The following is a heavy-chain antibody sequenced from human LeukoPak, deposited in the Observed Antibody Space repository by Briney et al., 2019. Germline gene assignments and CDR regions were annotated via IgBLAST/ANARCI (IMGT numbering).Heavy chain of an antibody. CDR3: ARHPRNTYYDFWSGYPY. V-gene: IGHV3-7*01. CDR1: GFTFSSYW. D-gene: IGHD3-3*01. J-gene: IGHJ4*02. Sequence: KAGGSLRLSCAASGFTFSSYWMSWVRQAPGKGLEWVANIKQDGSEKYYVNSVKGRFTISRDNAKNSLYLQMNSLRAEDTAVYYCARHPRNTYYDFWSGYPYWGQGTLVTVSS. CDR2: IKQDGSEK.